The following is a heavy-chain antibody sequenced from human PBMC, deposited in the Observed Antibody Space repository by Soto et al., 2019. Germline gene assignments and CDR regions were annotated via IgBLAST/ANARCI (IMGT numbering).Heavy chain of an antibody. CDR3: ARSDSSGYYYYYYGMDV. J-gene: IGHJ6*02. D-gene: IGHD3-22*01. Sequence: QVQLVQSGAEVKKPGASVKVSCKASGYTFTSYGISWVRQAPGQGLEWMGWISAYNGSTNYAQKLQGRVTMTTDTSTSTAYMELRSLRSDDTAVYYCARSDSSGYYYYYYGMDVWGQGTTVTVSS. V-gene: IGHV1-18*01. CDR2: ISAYNGST. CDR1: GYTFTSYG.